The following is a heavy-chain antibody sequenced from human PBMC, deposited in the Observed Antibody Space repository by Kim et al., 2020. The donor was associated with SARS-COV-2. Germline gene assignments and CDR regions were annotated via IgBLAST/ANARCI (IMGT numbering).Heavy chain of an antibody. CDR3: ARERGFDY. CDR2: ITFDGYI. V-gene: IGHV3-21*01. Sequence: GGSLRLSCATSGFTFSAYTMNWVRQAPGKGLQWVSSITFDGYIYYADSVKGRFTVSRDDAKNSLFLQMNTLRAEDTAVYYCARERGFDYCGQGTLVTVSS. J-gene: IGHJ4*02. CDR1: GFTFSAYT.